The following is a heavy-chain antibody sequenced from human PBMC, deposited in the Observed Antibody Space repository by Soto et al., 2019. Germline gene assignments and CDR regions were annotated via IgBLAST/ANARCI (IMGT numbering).Heavy chain of an antibody. D-gene: IGHD6-6*01. CDR2: MAYDGSYQ. Sequence: PGGSLRLSCTASGFSLSSYDMHWVRQAPGKGLEWVAVMAYDGSYQNYADSVRGRFSVSRDISKSALYLQMSSLRIEDTAIYYCTKGAWYSSSSPSACRGQGAQVTVSS. CDR1: GFSLSSYD. V-gene: IGHV3-30*18. J-gene: IGHJ4*02. CDR3: TKGAWYSSSSPSAC.